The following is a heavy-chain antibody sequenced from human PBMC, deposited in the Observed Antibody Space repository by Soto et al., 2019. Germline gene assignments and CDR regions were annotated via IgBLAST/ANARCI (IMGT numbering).Heavy chain of an antibody. D-gene: IGHD1-26*01. CDR2: IYYSGST. J-gene: IGHJ4*02. CDR3: ARVAGPDSGSYYWLDY. CDR1: GGSVSSGSYY. V-gene: IGHV4-61*01. Sequence: SETLSLTCTVSGGSVSSGSYYWSWIRQPPGKGLEWIGYIYYSGSTNYNPSLKSRVTISVDTSKNQFSLKLSSVTAADTAVYYCARVAGPDSGSYYWLDYWGQGTLVTVSS.